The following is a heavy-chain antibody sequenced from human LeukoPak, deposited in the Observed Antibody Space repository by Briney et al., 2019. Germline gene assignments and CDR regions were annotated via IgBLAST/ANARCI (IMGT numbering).Heavy chain of an antibody. CDR2: ISGSGGST. CDR1: GFTFSSYA. Sequence: GGSLRLSCAASGFTFSSYAMSWVRQAPGKGLEWVSAISGSGGSTYYADSVKGRFTISRDDSENTLYLQMNSLRPEDTAVYYCARDARPSGWSYNYFDPWGQGTLVTVSS. J-gene: IGHJ5*02. V-gene: IGHV3-23*01. CDR3: ARDARPSGWSYNYFDP. D-gene: IGHD6-19*01.